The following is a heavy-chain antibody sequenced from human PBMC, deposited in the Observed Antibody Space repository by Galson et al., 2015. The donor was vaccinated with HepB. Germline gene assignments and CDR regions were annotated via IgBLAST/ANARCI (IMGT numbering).Heavy chain of an antibody. CDR3: AIWRGTTGRSRYFDWLPGIGGDRGFDY. CDR2: ISSSGSTI. Sequence: SLRLSCAASGFTFSDYYMSWIRQAPGKGLEWVSYISSSGSTIYYADSVKGRFTISRDNAKNSLYLQMNSLRAEDTAVYYCAIWRGTTGRSRYFDWLPGIGGDRGFDYWGQGTLVTVSS. J-gene: IGHJ4*02. V-gene: IGHV3-11*01. CDR1: GFTFSDYY. D-gene: IGHD3-9*01.